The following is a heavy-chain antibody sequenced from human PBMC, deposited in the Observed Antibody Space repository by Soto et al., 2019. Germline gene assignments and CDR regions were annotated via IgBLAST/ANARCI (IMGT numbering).Heavy chain of an antibody. CDR1: GFTFDDYA. V-gene: IGHV3-9*01. CDR3: AKDLGTMVRGVFDY. CDR2: ISWNSGSI. J-gene: IGHJ4*02. Sequence: DVQLVESGGGLVQPGRSLRLSCAASGFTFDDYAMHWVRQAPGKGLEWVSGISWNSGSIGYADPVKGRFTISRDNAKNSLYLQMNSLRAEDTALYYCAKDLGTMVRGVFDYWGQGTLVTVSS. D-gene: IGHD3-10*01.